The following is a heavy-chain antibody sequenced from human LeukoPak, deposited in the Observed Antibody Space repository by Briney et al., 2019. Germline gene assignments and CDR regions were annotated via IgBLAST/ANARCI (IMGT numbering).Heavy chain of an antibody. Sequence: SETLSLTCAVYGGSFSGYYWSWIRQPPGKGLEWIGEINHSGSTNYNPSLKSRVTISVDTSKNQFSLKVSSVTAADTAIYYCARQEISSSYYGLDYWGQGTLVTVSS. CDR2: INHSGST. V-gene: IGHV4-34*01. J-gene: IGHJ4*02. CDR1: GGSFSGYY. CDR3: ARQEISSSYYGLDY. D-gene: IGHD6-13*01.